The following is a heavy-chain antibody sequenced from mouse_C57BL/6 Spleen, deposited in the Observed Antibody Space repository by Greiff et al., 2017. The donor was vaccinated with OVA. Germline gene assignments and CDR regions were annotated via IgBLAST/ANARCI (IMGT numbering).Heavy chain of an antibody. CDR2: INPSTGGT. CDR1: GYSFTGYY. V-gene: IGHV1-42*01. Sequence: EVKLQESGPELVKPGASVKISCKASGYSFTGYYMNWVKQSPEKSLEWIGEINPSTGGTTYNQKFKAKATLTVDKSSSTAYMQLKSLTSEDSAVYYCANYDYDDANYYAMDYWGQGTSVTVSS. CDR3: ANYDYDDANYYAMDY. D-gene: IGHD2-4*01. J-gene: IGHJ4*01.